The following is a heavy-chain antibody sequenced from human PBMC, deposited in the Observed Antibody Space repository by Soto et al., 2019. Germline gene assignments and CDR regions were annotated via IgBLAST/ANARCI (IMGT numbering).Heavy chain of an antibody. J-gene: IGHJ4*02. CDR2: IYHSGST. D-gene: IGHD1-1*01. Sequence: AETLSLTCAVSGYSISSGYYWGWIRQPPGKGLEWIGSIYHSGSTYYNPSLKSRVTISVDTSKNQFSLKLSSVTAADTAVYYCARANYYFDYWGQGTLVTVSS. CDR1: GYSISSGYY. V-gene: IGHV4-38-2*01. CDR3: ARANYYFDY.